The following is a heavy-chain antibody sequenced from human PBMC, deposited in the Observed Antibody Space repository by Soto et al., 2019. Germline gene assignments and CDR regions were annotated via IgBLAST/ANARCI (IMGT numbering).Heavy chain of an antibody. CDR3: AGDWGPYWFDP. J-gene: IGHJ5*02. Sequence: SETLSLTCTVSGTSLNSGTNYWNWVRQPPGKALEWIGYIYGSGNTKYNPSLKSRVTISQDTSKNQVSLKMNSVTATDTAMYYCAGDWGPYWFDPGARESWSPSPQ. D-gene: IGHD7-27*01. CDR2: IYGSGNT. CDR1: GTSLNSGTNY. V-gene: IGHV4-61*01.